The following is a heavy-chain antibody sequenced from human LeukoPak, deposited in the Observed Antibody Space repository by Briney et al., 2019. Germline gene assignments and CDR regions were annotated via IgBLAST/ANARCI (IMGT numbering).Heavy chain of an antibody. J-gene: IGHJ4*02. V-gene: IGHV6-1*01. D-gene: IGHD5-12*01. CDR2: TYYRSKWYN. CDR1: GDSVSSNSAA. Sequence: SQTLSLTCAISGDSVSSNSAAWNWIRQSPSRGLEWLGRTYYRSKWYNDYAVSVKSRITINPDTSKNQFSLQLNSVTPEDTAVYYCASSIYSGYDYALFIQNDYWGQGTLVTVSS. CDR3: ASSIYSGYDYALFIQNDY.